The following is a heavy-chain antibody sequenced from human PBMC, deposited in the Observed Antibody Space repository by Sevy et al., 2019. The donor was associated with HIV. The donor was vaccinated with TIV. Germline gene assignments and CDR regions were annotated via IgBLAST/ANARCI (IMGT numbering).Heavy chain of an antibody. CDR1: GFTFDDYG. J-gene: IGHJ4*02. CDR2: INWNGGST. CDR3: GREKSCGGACYYFDY. D-gene: IGHD2-21*02. V-gene: IGHV3-20*04. Sequence: GGSLRLSCAASGFTFDDYGMSWVRQVPGKGLEWVSSINWNGGSTSYTDFVKGRFTISRDNAKNSLFLQVNSLRAEDTALYYWGREKSCGGACYYFDYWGQGVLVTVSS.